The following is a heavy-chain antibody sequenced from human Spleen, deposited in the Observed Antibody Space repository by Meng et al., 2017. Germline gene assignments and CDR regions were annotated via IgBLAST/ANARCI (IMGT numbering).Heavy chain of an antibody. V-gene: IGHV4-59*01. J-gene: IGHJ4*02. CDR1: DDSISSYY. CDR2: IYHTGDT. D-gene: IGHD3-10*01. Sequence: VRLQQSGRGMLSPSGTWLFTSTFLDDSISSYYWNWIRKPPGKGLEWIGFIYHTGDTNYNPSLKSRVPISVDTSKNQFSLKLVSVTAADTAVYYCARGRRVIPPYYFDNWGQGTLVTVSS. CDR3: ARGRRVIPPYYFDN.